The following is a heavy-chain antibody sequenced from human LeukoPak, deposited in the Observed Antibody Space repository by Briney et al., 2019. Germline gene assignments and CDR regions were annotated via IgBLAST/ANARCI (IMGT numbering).Heavy chain of an antibody. J-gene: IGHJ4*02. V-gene: IGHV1-18*01. Sequence: GASVKVSCKASGYTFTSYDINWVRQATGQGLEWMGWMNPNSGNTNYAQKLQGRVTMTTDTSTSTAYMELRSLRSDDTAVYCCARDSRLRYFDWLPLDYWGQGTLVTVSS. CDR1: GYTFTSYD. CDR2: MNPNSGNT. D-gene: IGHD3-9*01. CDR3: ARDSRLRYFDWLPLDY.